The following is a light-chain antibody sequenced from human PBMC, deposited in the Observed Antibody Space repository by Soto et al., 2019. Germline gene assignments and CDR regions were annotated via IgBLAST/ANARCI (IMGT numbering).Light chain of an antibody. Sequence: DIQMTQSPSTLSASVGDRVTITCRASQSISSWLAWYQQKPGKAPKLLIYDASSLESGVPSRFSGSGSGTEFTLTISSLHPDDFATYYCQQYNRGCTFGQGTKLEIK. CDR2: DAS. J-gene: IGKJ2*02. CDR3: QQYNRGCT. CDR1: QSISSW. V-gene: IGKV1-5*01.